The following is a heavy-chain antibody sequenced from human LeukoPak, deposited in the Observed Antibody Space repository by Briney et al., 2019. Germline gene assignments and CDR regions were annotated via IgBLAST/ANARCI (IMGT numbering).Heavy chain of an antibody. CDR1: GFTFSSYA. Sequence: PGASLRLSCAASGFTFSSYAMSWVRQAPGKGLEWVSAISGSGGSTYYADSVKGRFTISRDNSKNTLYLQMNSLRAEDTAVYYCAKSTWVTPLVCCWGQGTLVTASS. CDR2: ISGSGGST. CDR3: AKSTWVTPLVCC. J-gene: IGHJ4*02. D-gene: IGHD4-23*01. V-gene: IGHV3-23*01.